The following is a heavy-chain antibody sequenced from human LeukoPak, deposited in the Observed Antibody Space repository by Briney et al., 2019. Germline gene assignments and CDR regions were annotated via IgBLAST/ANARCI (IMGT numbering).Heavy chain of an antibody. J-gene: IGHJ3*02. CDR2: ISYDGSNK. Sequence: GGSLRLSCAASGFTFSSYAMHWVRQAPGKGLEWVAVISYDGSNKYYADSVKGRFTISRDNSKNTLYLQINSLRAEDTAVYYCAKDRYSSSRYAFDIWGQGTMVTVSS. V-gene: IGHV3-30-3*01. D-gene: IGHD6-6*01. CDR3: AKDRYSSSRYAFDI. CDR1: GFTFSSYA.